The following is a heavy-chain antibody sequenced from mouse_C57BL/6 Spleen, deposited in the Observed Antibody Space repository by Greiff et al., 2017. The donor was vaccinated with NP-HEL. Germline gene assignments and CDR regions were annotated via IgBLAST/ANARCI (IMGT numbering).Heavy chain of an antibody. CDR2: IDPETGGT. Sequence: QVQLQQSGAELVRPGASVTLSCKASGYTFTDYEMHWVKQTPVHGLEWIGAIDPETGGTAYNQKFKGKAILTADKSSSTAYMELRSLTSEDSAVYYCTRDDTTVVGGVWGTGTTVTVSS. V-gene: IGHV1-15*01. CDR3: TRDDTTVVGGV. CDR1: GYTFTDYE. J-gene: IGHJ1*03. D-gene: IGHD1-1*01.